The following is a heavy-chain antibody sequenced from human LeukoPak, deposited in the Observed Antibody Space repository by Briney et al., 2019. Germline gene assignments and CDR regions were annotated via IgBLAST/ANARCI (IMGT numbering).Heavy chain of an antibody. D-gene: IGHD5-18*01. Sequence: ASVKVSCKASGYTFTGYYMHWVRQAPGQGLEWIGRINPNSGGTNYAQKFQGRVTMTRDTSISTAYMELSRLRSDDTAVYYCASISYGPGAFDIWGQGTMVTVSS. V-gene: IGHV1-2*06. CDR2: INPNSGGT. J-gene: IGHJ3*02. CDR1: GYTFTGYY. CDR3: ASISYGPGAFDI.